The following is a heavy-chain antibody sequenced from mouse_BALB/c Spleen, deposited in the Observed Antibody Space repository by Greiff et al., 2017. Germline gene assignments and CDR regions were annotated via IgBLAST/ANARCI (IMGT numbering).Heavy chain of an antibody. Sequence: QVHVKQPGAELVRPGASVKLSCKASGYTFTSYWINWVKQRPGQGLEWIGNIYPSDSYTNYNQKFKDKATLTVDKSSSTAYMQLSSPTSEDSAVYYCTRYYGSDWYFDVWGAGTTVTVSS. CDR2: IYPSDSYT. CDR1: GYTFTSYW. CDR3: TRYYGSDWYFDV. D-gene: IGHD1-1*01. J-gene: IGHJ1*01. V-gene: IGHV1-69*02.